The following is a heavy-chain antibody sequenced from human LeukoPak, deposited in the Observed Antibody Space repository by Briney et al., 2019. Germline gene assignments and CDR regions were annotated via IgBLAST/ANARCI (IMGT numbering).Heavy chain of an antibody. CDR3: AGHHQAYSRTY. D-gene: IGHD6-13*01. Sequence: GGSLRLSCAASGFTFSHYWMHWVRQAPGKGLVWVSRISTDGSSTTYADSVKGRFTISRDNAKNTLFLQMNCLRAEDTAVYYCAGHHQAYSRTYWGQGTLVTVSS. CDR1: GFTFSHYW. V-gene: IGHV3-74*01. CDR2: ISTDGSST. J-gene: IGHJ4*02.